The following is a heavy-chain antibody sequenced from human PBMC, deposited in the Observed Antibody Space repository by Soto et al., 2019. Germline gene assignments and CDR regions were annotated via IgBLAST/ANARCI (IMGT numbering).Heavy chain of an antibody. D-gene: IGHD3-10*01. CDR2: TYYRSRFFS. J-gene: IGHJ5*02. CDR1: GDSVSSYSAA. V-gene: IGHV6-1*01. Sequence: PSQTLSLTCAISGDSVSSYSAAWNWIRQSPSGGLEWLGRTYYRSRFFSDYAASVKSRIIINPDTSKNQFSLQLKSVTPEDTAVYYCVRDRYSSSGWFDPWGQGTPVTVSS. CDR3: VRDRYSSSGWFDP.